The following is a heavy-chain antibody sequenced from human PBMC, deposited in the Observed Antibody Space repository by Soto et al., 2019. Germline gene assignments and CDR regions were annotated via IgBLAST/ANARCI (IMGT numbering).Heavy chain of an antibody. CDR3: AREVSAAGASNWFDY. CDR2: INPNSGGT. CDR1: GYTFTGYY. D-gene: IGHD6-13*01. J-gene: IGHJ4*02. Sequence: ASVKVSCRASGYTFTGYYMHWVRQAPGQGLEWMGWINPNSGGTNYAQKFQGWVTMTRDTSISTAYMELSRLRSDDTAVYYCAREVSAAGASNWFDYWGQGTLVTVSS. V-gene: IGHV1-2*04.